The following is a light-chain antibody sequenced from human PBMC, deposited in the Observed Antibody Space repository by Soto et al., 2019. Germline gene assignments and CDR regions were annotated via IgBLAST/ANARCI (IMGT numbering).Light chain of an antibody. V-gene: IGKV3D-20*02. CDR1: QSVSSSY. CDR2: GAS. CDR3: HQSTNWPIT. J-gene: IGKJ5*01. Sequence: EIVLTQSPGTLSLSPGERATLPCRASQSVSSSYLAWYQQKTGQAPRVVIYGASSRATGIPDRFSGSGSGTDFTLTISSLEPEDFAVYYCHQSTNWPITFGQGTRLEIK.